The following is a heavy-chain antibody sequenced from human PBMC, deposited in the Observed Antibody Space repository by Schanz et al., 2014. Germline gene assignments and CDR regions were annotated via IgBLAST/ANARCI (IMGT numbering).Heavy chain of an antibody. CDR3: ARGLGDERWLDLNEAFDI. D-gene: IGHD6-19*01. J-gene: IGHJ3*02. V-gene: IGHV1-69*02. CDR2: IIPILGIT. Sequence: QVQLVQSGAEVMKPGSSVKVSCKASGGTFSSYTINWVRQAPGQGLEWMGRIIPILGITNVAQTFQDRVTITADKSTSTAYMELSRLRSEDTAVYYCARGLGDERWLDLNEAFDIWGRGTIVTVSS. CDR1: GGTFSSYT.